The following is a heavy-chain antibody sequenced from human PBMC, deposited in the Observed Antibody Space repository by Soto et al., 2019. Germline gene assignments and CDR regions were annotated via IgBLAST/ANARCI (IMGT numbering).Heavy chain of an antibody. Sequence: PGGSLRLSCAASGFTFSSYGMHWVRQAPGKGLEWVAVILYDGSNKYYADSVKGRFTLSRDNSKNTLYLQMNSLRAEDTAVYYCAKDSGYSSHWGQGTLVTVSS. J-gene: IGHJ4*02. V-gene: IGHV3-30*18. D-gene: IGHD6-13*01. CDR2: ILYDGSNK. CDR3: AKDSGYSSH. CDR1: GFTFSSYG.